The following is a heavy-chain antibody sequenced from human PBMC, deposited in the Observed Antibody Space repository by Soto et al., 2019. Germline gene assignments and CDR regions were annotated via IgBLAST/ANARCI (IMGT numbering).Heavy chain of an antibody. CDR1: GFTFSSYS. CDR3: ARDPLGPYCSSTSCYLY. J-gene: IGHJ4*02. Sequence: GGSLRLSCAASGFTFSSYSMNWVRQAPGKGLEWVSSISSSSSYIYYADSVKGRFTISRDNAKNSLYLQMNSLRAEDTAVYYCARDPLGPYCSSTSCYLYWGQGTLVTVSS. D-gene: IGHD2-2*01. CDR2: ISSSSSYI. V-gene: IGHV3-21*01.